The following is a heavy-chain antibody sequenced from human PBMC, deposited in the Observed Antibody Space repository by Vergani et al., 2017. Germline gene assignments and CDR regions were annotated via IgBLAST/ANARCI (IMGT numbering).Heavy chain of an antibody. V-gene: IGHV3-30*02. CDR1: GFTFSSYS. D-gene: IGHD6-13*01. CDR2: IRYDGSNK. CDR3: AKMSSSSLDY. J-gene: IGHJ4*02. Sequence: QVQLVESGGGVVQPGGSLRLSCAASGFTFSSYSMHWVRQAPGKGLEWVAFIRYDGSNKYYADSVKGRFTISRDNSKNTLYLQMNSLRAEDTAVYYCAKMSSSSLDYWGQGTLVTVSS.